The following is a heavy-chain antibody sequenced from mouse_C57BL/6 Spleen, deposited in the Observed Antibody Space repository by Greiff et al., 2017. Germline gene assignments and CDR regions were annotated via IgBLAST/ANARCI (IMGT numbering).Heavy chain of an antibody. CDR3: ERDDGLMEY. D-gene: IGHD2-3*01. V-gene: IGHV3-6*01. CDR1: GYSFTSGYY. CDR2: ISYDGSN. J-gene: IGHJ4*01. Sequence: DVQLQESGPGLVKPSQSLSLSCSVTGYSFTSGYYWNWIRQFPGNKLEWMSYISYDGSNNYNPTLKNRISITRDTSKNQFFLKLKSVTTEDTATYYCERDDGLMEYWGQETSVTVST.